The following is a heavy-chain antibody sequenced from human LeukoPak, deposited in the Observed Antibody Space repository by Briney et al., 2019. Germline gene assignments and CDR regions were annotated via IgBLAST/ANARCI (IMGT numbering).Heavy chain of an antibody. V-gene: IGHV3-30*02. CDR3: ARARLYDSSGYYHGAFDY. D-gene: IGHD3-22*01. CDR1: GFTFSSYG. Sequence: GGSLRLSCAASGFTFSSYGMHWVRQAPGKGLEWVAFIRYDGSNKYYADSVKGRFTISRDNSKNTLYLQMNSLRAEDTAVYYCARARLYDSSGYYHGAFDYWGQGTLVTVSS. J-gene: IGHJ4*02. CDR2: IRYDGSNK.